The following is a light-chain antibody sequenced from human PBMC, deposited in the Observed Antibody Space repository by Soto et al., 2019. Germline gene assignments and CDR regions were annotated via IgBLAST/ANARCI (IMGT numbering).Light chain of an antibody. CDR2: GAS. Sequence: EIVLTQSPGTLSLSPGERATLSCRASQSVSSSYLAWYQQKPGQAPRLLIFGASTRATGIPARFSGSGSGTEFTHTSSILQYEDSAVYSCQQYNNWPPFTFGQGTRLEIK. CDR1: QSVSSSY. J-gene: IGKJ5*01. CDR3: QQYNNWPPFT. V-gene: IGKV3-15*01.